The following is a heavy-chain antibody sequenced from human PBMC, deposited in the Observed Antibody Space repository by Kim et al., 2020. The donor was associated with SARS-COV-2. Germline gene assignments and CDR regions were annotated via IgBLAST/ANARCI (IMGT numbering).Heavy chain of an antibody. CDR1: GGSFSGYY. CDR2: INHSGST. J-gene: IGHJ4*02. Sequence: SETLSLTCAVYGGSFSGYYWSWIRQPPGKGLEWMGEINHSGSTNYNQSLKSRVTISVDTSKNQFSLKLSSVTAADTAVYYCARGRFRITMVRGVFYFDYWGQGTLVTVSS. CDR3: ARGRFRITMVRGVFYFDY. V-gene: IGHV4-34*01. D-gene: IGHD3-10*01.